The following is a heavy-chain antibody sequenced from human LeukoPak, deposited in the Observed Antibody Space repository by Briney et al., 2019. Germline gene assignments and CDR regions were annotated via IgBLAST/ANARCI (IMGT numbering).Heavy chain of an antibody. CDR1: GGSISTYY. Sequence: PSETLSLTCTVSGGSISTYYWSWIRQPPGKGLEWIGYIYNSGSTNYNPSLQSRVTISVDTSKNRFSLRLTSVTAADTAVYYCAKAVAAAGRFGFDPWGQGTLVTVSS. V-gene: IGHV4-59*01. J-gene: IGHJ5*02. D-gene: IGHD6-13*01. CDR2: IYNSGST. CDR3: AKAVAAAGRFGFDP.